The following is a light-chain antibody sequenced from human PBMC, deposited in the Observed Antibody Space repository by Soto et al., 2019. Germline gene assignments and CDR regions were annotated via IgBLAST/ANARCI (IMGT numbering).Light chain of an antibody. CDR3: QQYNSWPLT. CDR2: GAS. Sequence: PGDRATLSCRSSQSAYSSYLSWYQQKPGQAPRLLIYGASNRATGIPDRFSGSGSGTDFTLTISGLEPEDFAVYYCQQYNSWPLTFGGGTKVEIK. CDR1: QSAYSSY. V-gene: IGKV3-20*01. J-gene: IGKJ4*01.